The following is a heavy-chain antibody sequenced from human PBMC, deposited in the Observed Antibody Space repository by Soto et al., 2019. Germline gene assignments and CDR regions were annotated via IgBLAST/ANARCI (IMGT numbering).Heavy chain of an antibody. V-gene: IGHV1-69*13. J-gene: IGHJ3*02. CDR2: IIPIFGTA. CDR3: AREDSSGYSNAFDI. CDR1: GGTFSSYA. Sequence: SVKVSCKASGGTFSSYAISWVRQAPGQGLEWMGGIIPIFGTANYAQKFQGRVTITADESTSTAYMELSSLRSEDTAVYYCAREDSSGYSNAFDIWGQGTMVTVSS. D-gene: IGHD3-22*01.